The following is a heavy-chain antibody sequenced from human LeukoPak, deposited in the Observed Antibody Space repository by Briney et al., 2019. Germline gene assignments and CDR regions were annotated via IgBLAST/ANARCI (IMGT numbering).Heavy chain of an antibody. Sequence: ANIKQDGSEKYCVDSVKGRFTVSRDNAKNSLYLQMNSLRVDDTAVYYCARNMITFGGVIVVWGQGTLVTVSS. CDR3: ARNMITFGGVIVV. J-gene: IGHJ4*02. V-gene: IGHV3-7*04. D-gene: IGHD3-16*02. CDR2: IKQDGSEK.